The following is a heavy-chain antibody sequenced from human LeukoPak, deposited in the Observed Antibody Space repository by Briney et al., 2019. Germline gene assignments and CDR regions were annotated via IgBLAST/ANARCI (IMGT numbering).Heavy chain of an antibody. CDR1: GGSISSYY. J-gene: IGHJ3*02. CDR2: IYYSGST. D-gene: IGHD5-24*01. Sequence: SETLSLTCTVSGGSISSYYWSWIRQPLGKGLEWIGYIYYSGSTNYNPSLKGRVTISVDTSKNQFSLKLSSVTAADTAVYYCAGDNMRWLRAFDIWGQGTMVTVSS. V-gene: IGHV4-59*01. CDR3: AGDNMRWLRAFDI.